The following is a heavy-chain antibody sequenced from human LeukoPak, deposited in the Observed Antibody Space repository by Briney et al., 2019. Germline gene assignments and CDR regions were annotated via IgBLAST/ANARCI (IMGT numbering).Heavy chain of an antibody. CDR2: INPSGST. CDR3: ARKPWIQLWSFFDY. J-gene: IGHJ4*02. D-gene: IGHD5-18*01. V-gene: IGHV4-34*01. Sequence: SETLSLTCAVYGGSFSGYYRRWIRHPPAKGLEWIGEINPSGSTNHNPSLKRRVTLSVDTPKNEFCLRLSSVTAADTHVYYCARKPWIQLWSFFDYWGQGTLVTVSS. CDR1: GGSFSGYY.